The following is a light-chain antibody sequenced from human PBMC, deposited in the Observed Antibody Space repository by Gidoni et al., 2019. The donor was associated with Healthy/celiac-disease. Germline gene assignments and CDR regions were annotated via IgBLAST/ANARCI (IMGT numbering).Light chain of an antibody. CDR3: QQYGSSPALT. V-gene: IGKV3-20*01. CDR1: QSVSSSY. CDR2: GAS. J-gene: IGKJ4*01. Sequence: EIVLTQSPGTLSLSPGERATLSCRASQSVSSSYLAWYQQKPGQAPRLLIYGASSRATGIPDRFSRSGSVTDFTLTISRLEPEDFAVYYCQQYGSSPALTFGGGTKVEIK.